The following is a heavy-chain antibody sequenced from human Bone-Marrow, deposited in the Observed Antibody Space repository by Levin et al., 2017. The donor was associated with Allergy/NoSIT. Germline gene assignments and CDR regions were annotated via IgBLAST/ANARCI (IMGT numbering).Heavy chain of an antibody. CDR3: ARHCSGGNCYSYAFDI. CDR2: IYPADSDT. V-gene: IGHV5-51*01. CDR1: GYSFTSYW. J-gene: IGHJ3*02. D-gene: IGHD2-15*01. Sequence: ASVKVSCKGSGYSFTSYWIGWVRQMPGKGLEWMGIIYPADSDTRYNPSFKGQVTISADRSTSTAFLQWSSLKASDTATYYCARHCSGGNCYSYAFDIWGQGTMVTVSS.